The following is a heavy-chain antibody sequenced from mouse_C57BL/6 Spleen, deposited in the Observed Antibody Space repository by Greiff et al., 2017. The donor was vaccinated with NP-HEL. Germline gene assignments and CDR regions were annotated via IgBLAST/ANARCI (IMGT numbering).Heavy chain of an antibody. D-gene: IGHD4-1*01. CDR3: ARRLGRYYYAMDY. Sequence: QVQLQQSGAELVKPGASVKLSCKASGYTFTIYWMQWVKQRPGQGLEWIGEIDPSDSYTNYNQKFKGKATLTVDTSSSTAYMQLSSLTSEDSAVYYCARRLGRYYYAMDYWGQGTSVTVSS. V-gene: IGHV1-50*01. CDR1: GYTFTIYW. J-gene: IGHJ4*01. CDR2: IDPSDSYT.